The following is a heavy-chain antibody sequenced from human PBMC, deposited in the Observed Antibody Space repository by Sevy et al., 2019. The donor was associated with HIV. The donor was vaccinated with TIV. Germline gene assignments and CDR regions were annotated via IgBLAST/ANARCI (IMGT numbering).Heavy chain of an antibody. CDR3: ASLDNSGYYYGGDY. D-gene: IGHD3-22*01. CDR2: TSNDGRVK. Sequence: GGSLRLSCVASGFTFSSYGMHWVRQGPGKGLEWVAVTSNDGRVKFYTDSVKGRFTISRDNAKNLLYLQMNSLRAEDTAVYYCASLDNSGYYYGGDYWGPGTLVTVSS. CDR1: GFTFSSYG. J-gene: IGHJ4*02. V-gene: IGHV3-33*05.